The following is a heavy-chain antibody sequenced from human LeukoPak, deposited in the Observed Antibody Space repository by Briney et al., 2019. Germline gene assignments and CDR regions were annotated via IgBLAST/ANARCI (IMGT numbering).Heavy chain of an antibody. V-gene: IGHV3-23*01. CDR3: ANHYGSGPKGGYFDY. CDR2: ISGSGGST. J-gene: IGHJ4*02. D-gene: IGHD3-10*01. Sequence: GGSLRLSCAAFGFTFSSYGMSWVRQAPGKGLEWVSAISGSGGSTYYADSVKGRFTISRDNSKNTLYLQMNSLRAEDTAVYYCANHYGSGPKGGYFDYWGQGTLVTVSS. CDR1: GFTFSSYG.